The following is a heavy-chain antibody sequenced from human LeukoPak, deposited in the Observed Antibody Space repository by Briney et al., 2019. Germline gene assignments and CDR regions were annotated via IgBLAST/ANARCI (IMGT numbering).Heavy chain of an antibody. CDR2: ISGSGGST. CDR3: ATLLGIAVAGKRSGY. Sequence: GGSLRLSCAASGFTFDDYAMHWVRQAPGKGLEWVSGISGSGGSTYYADSVKGRFTISRDNSKNTLYLQMNSLRAEDTAVYYCATLLGIAVAGKRSGYWGQGTLVTVSS. V-gene: IGHV3-23*01. J-gene: IGHJ4*02. CDR1: GFTFDDYA. D-gene: IGHD6-19*01.